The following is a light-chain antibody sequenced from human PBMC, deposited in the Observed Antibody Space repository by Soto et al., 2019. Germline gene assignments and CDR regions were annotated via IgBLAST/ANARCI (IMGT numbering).Light chain of an antibody. CDR3: TSYAGSNIPVV. CDR2: EVS. Sequence: QSALTQPPSASGSPGQSVTISCTGTSSDVGGYNCVSWYQQHPGKAPKLMIYEVSKRPSGVPDRFSGSKSGNPASLTVSGLQAEDVADYYCTSYAGSNIPVVFGGGTKVTVL. J-gene: IGLJ2*01. V-gene: IGLV2-8*01. CDR1: SSDVGGYNC.